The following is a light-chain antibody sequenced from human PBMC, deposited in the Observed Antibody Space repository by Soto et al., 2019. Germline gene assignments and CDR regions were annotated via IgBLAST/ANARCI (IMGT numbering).Light chain of an antibody. CDR1: TSDVGRYDY. CDR2: DVS. Sequence: QSALAQPASVSGSPGQSITISCTGTTSDVGRYDYFSWFQQHPGKAPKLIIYDVSHWPSGVSDRFSGSKSGNTASLTISGLQAEDEADYYCSSFTTSTTFVFGTGTKLTVL. V-gene: IGLV2-14*03. CDR3: SSFTTSTTFV. J-gene: IGLJ1*01.